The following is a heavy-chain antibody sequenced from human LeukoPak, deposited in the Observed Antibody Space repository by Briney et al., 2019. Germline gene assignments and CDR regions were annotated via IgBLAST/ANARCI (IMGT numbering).Heavy chain of an antibody. Sequence: ASVKVSCKASGYTFTGYVLHWVRQAPGQGLEWMGWINPNSGGTNYAQKFQGRVTMTRDTSISTAYMELSRLRSDDTAVYYCASFGYGYVRAFDYWGQGTLVTVSS. CDR3: ASFGYGYVRAFDY. V-gene: IGHV1-2*02. CDR1: GYTFTGYV. D-gene: IGHD5-18*01. J-gene: IGHJ4*02. CDR2: INPNSGGT.